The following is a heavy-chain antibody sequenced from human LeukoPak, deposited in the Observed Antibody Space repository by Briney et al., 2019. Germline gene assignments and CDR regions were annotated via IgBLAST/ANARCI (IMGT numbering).Heavy chain of an antibody. J-gene: IGHJ4*02. V-gene: IGHV4-61*02. CDR2: IYTSGST. CDR3: ARGGGATRIDY. D-gene: IGHD5-12*01. Sequence: SETLSLACSVSGDSIRSGTYYWSWIRQPAGKGLEWIGRIYTSGSTSYNPSLKSRVTISVDTSKNQFSLKLTSVTAADTAVYYCARGGGATRIDYWGQGTLVTVSS. CDR1: GDSIRSGTYY.